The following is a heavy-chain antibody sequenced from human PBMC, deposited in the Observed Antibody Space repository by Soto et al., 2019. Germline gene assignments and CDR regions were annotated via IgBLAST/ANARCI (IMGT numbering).Heavy chain of an antibody. Sequence: GGSLRLSCVASGFTFSYYAMNWVRQAPGKGLEWVSWFGITGKSGDYADSVRGRFTMSRDNARNSVHLQMSSLRDEDTAVYYCARDHYYAFDIWGQGTMVTVSS. CDR1: GFTFSYYA. V-gene: IGHV3-48*02. CDR2: FGITGKSG. J-gene: IGHJ3*02. D-gene: IGHD1-26*01. CDR3: ARDHYYAFDI.